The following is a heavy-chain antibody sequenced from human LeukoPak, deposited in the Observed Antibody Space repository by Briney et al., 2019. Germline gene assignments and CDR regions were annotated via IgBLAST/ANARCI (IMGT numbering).Heavy chain of an antibody. V-gene: IGHV5-51*01. D-gene: IGHD3-22*01. CDR2: IYPGDSDT. CDR1: GYSFTSYW. CDR3: ARRAGDSSGYYYDGLDY. J-gene: IGHJ4*02. Sequence: GESLKISCKGSGYSFTSYWIGWVRQMPGKGLEWMGIIYPGDSDTRYSPSFQGQVTISADKSISTAYLQWSSLKASDTAMYYCARRAGDSSGYYYDGLDYWGQGTLVTVSS.